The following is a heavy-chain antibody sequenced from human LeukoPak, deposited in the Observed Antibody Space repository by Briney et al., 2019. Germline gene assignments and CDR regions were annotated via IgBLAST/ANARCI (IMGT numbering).Heavy chain of an antibody. J-gene: IGHJ3*02. CDR2: IIPIFGTA. D-gene: IGHD2-2*02. Sequence: SVKVSCKASGGTFSSYAISWVRQAPGQGLEWMGGIIPIFGTANYAQKFQGRVTITADESTSTAYMELSSLRAEDTAVYYCARAYCSSTSCYIGVVRDAFDIWGQGTMVIVSS. CDR3: ARAYCSSTSCYIGVVRDAFDI. V-gene: IGHV1-69*13. CDR1: GGTFSSYA.